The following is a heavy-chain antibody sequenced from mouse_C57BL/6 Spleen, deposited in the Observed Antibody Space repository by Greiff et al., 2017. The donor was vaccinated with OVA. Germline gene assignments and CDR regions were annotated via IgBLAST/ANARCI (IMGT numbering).Heavy chain of an antibody. CDR1: GYAFSSSW. CDR3: AREAGTAFDY. V-gene: IGHV1-82*01. D-gene: IGHD1-2*01. CDR2: IYPGDGDT. J-gene: IGHJ2*01. Sequence: VKLQESGPELVKPGASVKISCKASGYAFSSSWMNWVKQRPGKGLEWIGRIYPGDGDTNYNGKFKGKATLTADKSSSTAYMQLSSLTSEDSAVYFCAREAGTAFDYWGQGTTLTVSS.